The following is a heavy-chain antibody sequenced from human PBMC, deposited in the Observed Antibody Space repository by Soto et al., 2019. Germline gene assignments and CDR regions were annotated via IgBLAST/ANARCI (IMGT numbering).Heavy chain of an antibody. CDR2: IYPGDSDT. V-gene: IGHV5-51*01. D-gene: IGHD6-6*01. CDR1: GYSFTSYW. Sequence: PGESLKISCKGSGYSFTSYWIGWVRQMPGKGLEWMGIIYPGDSDTRYSPSFQGQVTISADKSISTAYLQWSSLKASDTAVYYCAGSIAARPRGYYYYGMDVWGQGTTVTVSS. CDR3: AGSIAARPRGYYYYGMDV. J-gene: IGHJ6*02.